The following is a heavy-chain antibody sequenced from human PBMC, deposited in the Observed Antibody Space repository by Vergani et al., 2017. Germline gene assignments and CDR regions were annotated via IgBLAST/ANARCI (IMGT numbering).Heavy chain of an antibody. J-gene: IGHJ6*03. Sequence: QVQLVQSGAEVKKPGSSVKVSCKASGGTFSSYAISWVRQAPGQGLEWMGGIIPIFGTANYAQKFQGRVTITADEATSTAYVELSSLRSEDTAVYYCAGGFWSGYGYYYYYMDVWGKGTTVTVSS. CDR2: IIPIFGTA. V-gene: IGHV1-69*01. CDR1: GGTFSSYA. D-gene: IGHD3-3*01. CDR3: AGGFWSGYGYYYYYMDV.